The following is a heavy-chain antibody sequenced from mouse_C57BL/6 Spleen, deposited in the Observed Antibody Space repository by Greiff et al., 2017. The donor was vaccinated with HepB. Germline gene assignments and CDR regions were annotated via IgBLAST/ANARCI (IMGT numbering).Heavy chain of an antibody. D-gene: IGHD1-1*01. CDR3: ARKRGTTVVDWYFDV. CDR2: ISSGSSTI. Sequence: EVKLVESGGGLVKPGGSLKLSCAASGFTFSDYGMHWVRQAPEKGLEWVAYISSGSSTIYYADTVKGRFTISRDNAKITLFLQMTSLRSEDTAMYYCARKRGTTVVDWYFDVWGTGTTVTVSS. CDR1: GFTFSDYG. J-gene: IGHJ1*03. V-gene: IGHV5-17*01.